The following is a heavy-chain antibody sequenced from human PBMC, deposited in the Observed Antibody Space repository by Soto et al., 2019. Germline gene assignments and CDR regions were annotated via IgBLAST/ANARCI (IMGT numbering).Heavy chain of an antibody. D-gene: IGHD6-19*01. CDR1: GGSISSSSYY. Sequence: SETLSLTCTVSGGSISSSSYYWGWIRQPPGKGLEWIGSIYYSGSTYYNPSLKSRVTISVDTSKNQFSLKLSSVTAADTAVYYCARRGPILAVALRGGWFDPWGQGTLVTVSS. V-gene: IGHV4-39*01. J-gene: IGHJ5*02. CDR2: IYYSGST. CDR3: ARRGPILAVALRGGWFDP.